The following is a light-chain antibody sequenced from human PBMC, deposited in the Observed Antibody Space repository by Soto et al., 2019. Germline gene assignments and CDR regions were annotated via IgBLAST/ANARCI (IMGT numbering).Light chain of an antibody. V-gene: IGKV3-20*01. CDR1: QSVSSSY. J-gene: IGKJ5*01. CDR2: GAS. Sequence: EIVLTQSPGTLSLSPGERATLSCRASQSVSSSYLAWYQQIPGQAPRFLIYGASSRATGIPDRFSGSGSATDFTLTISRLEPEDFALYYCQHYGRSPITFGQGTRLGIK. CDR3: QHYGRSPIT.